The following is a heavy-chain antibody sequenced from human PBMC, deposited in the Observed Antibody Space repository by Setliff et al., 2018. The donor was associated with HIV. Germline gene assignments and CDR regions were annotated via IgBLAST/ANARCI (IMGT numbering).Heavy chain of an antibody. V-gene: IGHV3-15*01. CDR2: IKNIYEGGTT. D-gene: IGHD3-22*01. CDR3: ARAYNVYDYRSDSSGYDY. Sequence: GGSLRLSCTASGFPFDKAWMSWVRQAPGKGLEWVGRIKNIYEGGTTDYAPPVKGRFTISRDDSESTVYLQMNSLKAEDTAVYYCARAYNVYDYRSDSSGYDYWGQGTLVTVSS. J-gene: IGHJ4*02. CDR1: GFPFDKAW.